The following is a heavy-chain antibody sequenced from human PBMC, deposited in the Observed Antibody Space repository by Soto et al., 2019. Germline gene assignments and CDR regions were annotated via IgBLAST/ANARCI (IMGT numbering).Heavy chain of an antibody. J-gene: IGHJ6*02. D-gene: IGHD5-18*01. CDR1: GGTFSSYA. CDR2: IIPIFGTA. CDR3: ARDDVDTAMPYGMDV. Sequence: GASVKVSCKAFGGTFSSYAISWVRQAPGQGLEWMGGIIPIFGTANYAQKFQGRVTITADESTSTAYLELSSLRSEDTAVYYCARDDVDTAMPYGMDVWGQGTTVTVSS. V-gene: IGHV1-69*13.